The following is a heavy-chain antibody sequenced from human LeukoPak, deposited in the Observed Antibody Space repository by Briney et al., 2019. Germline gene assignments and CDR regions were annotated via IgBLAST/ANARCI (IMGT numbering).Heavy chain of an antibody. CDR1: GGSISSGGYY. D-gene: IGHD3-9*01. J-gene: IGHJ5*02. CDR3: ARVVPPHDILTGFWFDP. CDR2: IYYSGST. Sequence: SETLSLTCTVSGGSISSGGYYWSWIRQPPGKGLEWIGYIYYSGSTYYNPSLKSRVTISVDTSKNQFSLKLSSVTAADTAVYYCARVVPPHDILTGFWFDPWGQGTLVTVSS. V-gene: IGHV4-30-4*01.